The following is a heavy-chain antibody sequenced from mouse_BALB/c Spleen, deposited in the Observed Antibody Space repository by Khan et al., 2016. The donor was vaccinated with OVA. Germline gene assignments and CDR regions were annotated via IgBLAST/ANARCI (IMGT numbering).Heavy chain of an antibody. D-gene: IGHD2-1*01. V-gene: IGHV5-9-1*01. J-gene: IGHJ3*01. Sequence: EVELVESGGGLVEPGGSLKLSCAASGFTFSSFVMSWVRQTPEKRLEWVATISSAATYTYYPDSIKGRFTISRENAKNNLYLHMNSLRSDDTAIYYCTTRNYCWFAYWGLGTLVTVST. CDR3: TTRNYCWFAY. CDR2: ISSAATYT. CDR1: GFTFSSFV.